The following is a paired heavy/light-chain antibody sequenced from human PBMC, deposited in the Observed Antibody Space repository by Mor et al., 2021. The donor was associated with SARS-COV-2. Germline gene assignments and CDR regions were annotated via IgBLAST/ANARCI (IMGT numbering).Light chain of an antibody. Sequence: EIVLTQSPGTLSLSPGERATLSCRTSQSVNSNYLGWYQQKPGQAPRLLVFGASSRATGIPDRFSGSGSGTDFTLTISRLEPEDFAVYYCQHYGNSPGVTFGPGTRVDI. CDR2: GAS. V-gene: IGKV3-20*01. J-gene: IGKJ3*01. CDR1: QSVNSNY. CDR3: QHYGNSPGVT.
Heavy chain of an antibody. J-gene: IGHJ3*02. V-gene: IGHV1-18*01. CDR1: GYTFILYG. CDR2: ISADNGYT. Sequence: QGQLVQSGDEVKQPGASVKVSCKTSGYTFILYGVSWVRQVPGQGLQWMGWISADNGYTDYAQNYQGRVTMTADTPTSTAYMELRSLRSDDTAVYFCARVVAQAPVFGALDMWGPGTVVTVSA. CDR3: ARVVAQAPVFGALDM. D-gene: IGHD3-16*01.